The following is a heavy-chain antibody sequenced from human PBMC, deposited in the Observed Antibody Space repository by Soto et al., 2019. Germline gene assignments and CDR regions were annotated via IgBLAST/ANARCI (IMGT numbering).Heavy chain of an antibody. CDR3: AHRRSARFLEWPFFGPTPEDYYGMDV. CDR2: IYWDDDK. V-gene: IGHV2-5*02. CDR1: GGSISSSSYY. J-gene: IGHJ6*02. D-gene: IGHD3-3*01. Sequence: TLSLTCTVSGGSISSSSYYWGWIRQPPGKALEWLALIYWDDDKRYSPSLKSRLTITKDTSKNQVVLTMTNMDPVDTATYYCAHRRSARFLEWPFFGPTPEDYYGMDVWGQGTTVTVSS.